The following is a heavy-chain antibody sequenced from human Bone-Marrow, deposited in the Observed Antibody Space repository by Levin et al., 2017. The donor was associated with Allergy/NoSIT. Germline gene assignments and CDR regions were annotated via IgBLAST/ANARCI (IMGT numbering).Heavy chain of an antibody. V-gene: IGHV3-53*01. D-gene: IGHD5-18*01. CDR2: IYSGGST. J-gene: IGHJ4*02. CDR1: GFTVSSNY. Sequence: ETLSLTCAASGFTVSSNYMSWVRQAPGKGLEWVSVIYSGGSTYYADSVKGRFTISRDNSKNTLYLQMNSLRAEDTAVYYCARDTAGKGYWGQGTLVTVSS. CDR3: ARDTAGKGY.